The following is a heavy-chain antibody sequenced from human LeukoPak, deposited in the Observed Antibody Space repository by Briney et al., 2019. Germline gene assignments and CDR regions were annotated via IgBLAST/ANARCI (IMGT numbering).Heavy chain of an antibody. CDR2: ISWNSGSI. Sequence: SLEPPFAALGFTFGGLAMQWVPQAPGKGLGWVPGISWNSGSIGYADSVKGRFTISRDNAKNSLYLQMNSLRAEDTALYYCAKGYYYGSGSFGYWGQGTLVTVSS. CDR1: GFTFGGLA. J-gene: IGHJ4*02. V-gene: IGHV3-9*01. CDR3: AKGYYYGSGSFGY. D-gene: IGHD3-10*01.